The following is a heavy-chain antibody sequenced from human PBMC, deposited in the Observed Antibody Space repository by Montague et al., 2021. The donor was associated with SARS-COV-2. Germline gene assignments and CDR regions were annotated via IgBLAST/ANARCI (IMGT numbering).Heavy chain of an antibody. D-gene: IGHD3-9*01. J-gene: IGHJ3*02. Sequence: SETLSLTCTVSGSSVRSDYYWAWIRQSLGKGLEWIGSSSHKGITDYNPSLRSRVTLSVDTSKNQISLKLTSVAAADTAVYYCARYSPLGFESPDTFDIWGRGTMVTVSS. V-gene: IGHV4-38-2*02. CDR1: GSSVRSDYY. CDR3: ARYSPLGFESPDTFDI. CDR2: SSHKGIT.